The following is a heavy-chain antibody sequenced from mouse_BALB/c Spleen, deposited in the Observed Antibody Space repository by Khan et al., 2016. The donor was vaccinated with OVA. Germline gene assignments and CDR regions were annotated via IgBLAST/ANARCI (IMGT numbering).Heavy chain of an antibody. CDR3: ARQPYYHYNIMDY. J-gene: IGHJ4*01. V-gene: IGHV2-6-1*01. CDR1: GFSLTNYG. Sequence: QVQLKQSGPGLVAPSQSLSITCTISGFSLTNYGVHWIRQPPGKGLEWLVVIWRDGSTTYNSALKSRLTISKDNSKSQVFLKMNSLQTVDTAMYFCARQPYYHYNIMDYWGQGTSVTVSS. CDR2: IWRDGST. D-gene: IGHD2-10*01.